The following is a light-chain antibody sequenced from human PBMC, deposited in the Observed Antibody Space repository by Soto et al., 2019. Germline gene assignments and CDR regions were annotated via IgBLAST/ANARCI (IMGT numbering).Light chain of an antibody. CDR2: GAS. CDR1: QSISSSY. CDR3: HQYGSAPAWT. J-gene: IGKJ1*01. Sequence: EIVLTQSPGTLSLFPGERATLSCRASQSISSSYLAWYQQKPGQAPRLLIYGASNRATGIPDRFSGAGSGTDFTLTISRLEPEGFAVYYCHQYGSAPAWTFGQGTKVEIK. V-gene: IGKV3-20*01.